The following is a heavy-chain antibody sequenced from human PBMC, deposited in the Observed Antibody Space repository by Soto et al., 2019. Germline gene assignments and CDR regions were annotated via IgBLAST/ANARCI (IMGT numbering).Heavy chain of an antibody. D-gene: IGHD3-10*01. Sequence: SETLSLTCAVSGYSISSGFYWGWIRQAPGKGLEWIGNVYHSGSTYYNPYNPSLKSRVTISVDTSKNQFSLKLSSVTAADTAVYYCASGKYGSGSYYTDYWGQGTLVTVSS. CDR1: GYSISSGFY. CDR3: ASGKYGSGSYYTDY. J-gene: IGHJ4*02. V-gene: IGHV4-38-2*01. CDR2: VYHSGST.